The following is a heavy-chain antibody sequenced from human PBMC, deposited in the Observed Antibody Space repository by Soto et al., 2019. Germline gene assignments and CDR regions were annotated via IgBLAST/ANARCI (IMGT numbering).Heavy chain of an antibody. CDR3: AREGRRLGYCSSTSCYGNWFDP. CDR2: IYYSGST. J-gene: IGHJ5*02. D-gene: IGHD2-2*01. CDR1: GGSISSGGYY. Sequence: KPSETLSLTCTVSGGSISSGGYYWSWIRQHPGKGLEWIGYIYYSGSTYYNPSLKSRVTISVDTSKNQFSLKLSSVTAADTAVYYCAREGRRLGYCSSTSCYGNWFDPWGQGTLVTVSS. V-gene: IGHV4-31*03.